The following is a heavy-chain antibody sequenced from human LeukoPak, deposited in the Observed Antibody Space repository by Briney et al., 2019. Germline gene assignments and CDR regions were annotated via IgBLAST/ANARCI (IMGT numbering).Heavy chain of an antibody. CDR2: IYYSGST. V-gene: IGHV4-39*07. D-gene: IGHD4-17*01. CDR1: GGSISSSSYY. Sequence: SETLSLTCTVSGGSISSSSYYWGWIRQPPGKGLEWIGSIYYSGSTCYNPSLKSRVTISVDTSKNQFSLKLSSVTAADTAVYYCARDKGLRVYDHWGQGTLVTVSS. CDR3: ARDKGLRVYDH. J-gene: IGHJ4*02.